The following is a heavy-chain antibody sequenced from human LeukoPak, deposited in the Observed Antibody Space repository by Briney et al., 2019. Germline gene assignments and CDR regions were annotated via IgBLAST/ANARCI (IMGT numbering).Heavy chain of an antibody. Sequence: PSETLSLTCTVSGGSISSYYWSWIRQPPGKGLEWIGYIYYSGSTNYNPSLKSRVTISVDTSKNQFSLKLSSVTAADTAVYYCARGPSGAYDYVWGSYRPDYFDYWGQGTLVTVSS. J-gene: IGHJ4*02. V-gene: IGHV4-59*01. CDR1: GGSISSYY. D-gene: IGHD3-16*02. CDR2: IYYSGST. CDR3: ARGPSGAYDYVWGSYRPDYFDY.